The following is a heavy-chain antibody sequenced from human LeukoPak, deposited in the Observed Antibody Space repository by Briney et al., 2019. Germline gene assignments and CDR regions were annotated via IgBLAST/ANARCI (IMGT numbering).Heavy chain of an antibody. Sequence: SETLSLTCTVSGGSISSYYWSWIRQPPGKGLEWIGCIYYSGSTNYNPSLKSRVTISVDTSKNQFSLKLTSVTAADTAVYYCARAGFALAPHRGTPFDSWGQGTLVTVSS. CDR3: ARAGFALAPHRGTPFDS. J-gene: IGHJ4*02. CDR1: GGSISSYY. CDR2: IYYSGST. V-gene: IGHV4-59*12. D-gene: IGHD6-6*01.